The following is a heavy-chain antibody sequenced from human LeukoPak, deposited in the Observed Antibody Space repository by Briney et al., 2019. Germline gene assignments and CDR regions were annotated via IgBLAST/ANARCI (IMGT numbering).Heavy chain of an antibody. J-gene: IGHJ3*01. CDR2: ISSGGTDI. Sequence: GGSLRLSCAASGFTFSSYEMNWVRQAPGKGLEWVSFISSGGTDIYYADSVKGRFAVTRDNAEKSLALQMNSLRAEDTAVYYCVRVGQFVVKDALDVWGQGTAVTVSS. V-gene: IGHV3-48*03. CDR1: GFTFSSYE. CDR3: VRVGQFVVKDALDV. D-gene: IGHD3/OR15-3a*01.